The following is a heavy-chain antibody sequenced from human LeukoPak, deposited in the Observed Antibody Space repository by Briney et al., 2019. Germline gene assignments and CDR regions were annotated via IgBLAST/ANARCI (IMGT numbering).Heavy chain of an antibody. Sequence: SQTLSLTCTVSGGSVSSGGYYWSWIRQHPGKGLEWIGYIYYSGSTYYNPSLKSRVTISVDTSKNQFSLKLSSVTAADTAVYYCAREVRGFLGAKYYFDYWGQGTLVTVSS. D-gene: IGHD2/OR15-2a*01. CDR3: AREVRGFLGAKYYFDY. CDR2: IYYSGST. V-gene: IGHV4-31*03. J-gene: IGHJ4*02. CDR1: GGSVSSGGYY.